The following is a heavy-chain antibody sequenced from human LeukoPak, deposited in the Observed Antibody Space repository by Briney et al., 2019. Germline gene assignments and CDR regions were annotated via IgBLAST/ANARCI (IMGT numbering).Heavy chain of an antibody. Sequence: GGSLRLSCAASGFTVSSNYMSWVRQAPGKGLEWVSVIYSGGSTYYADSAKGRFTISRDNSKNTLYLQMNSLRAEDTAVYYCARVSGYYYYYGMDVWGQGTTVTVSS. V-gene: IGHV3-66*01. D-gene: IGHD1-26*01. CDR2: IYSGGST. CDR3: ARVSGYYYYYGMDV. CDR1: GFTVSSNY. J-gene: IGHJ6*02.